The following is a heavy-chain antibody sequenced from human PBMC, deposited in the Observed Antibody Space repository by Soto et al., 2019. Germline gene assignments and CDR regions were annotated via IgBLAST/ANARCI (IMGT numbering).Heavy chain of an antibody. CDR2: INHRGST. Sequence: SETLSLTCAVYGGSFSGYYWSWIRQPPGKGLEWIGEINHRGSTNYNPSLKSRVTISVDTSKNQFSLKLSSVTAADTAVYYCARVLVATIPFDYWGQGTLVTVSS. CDR3: ARVLVATIPFDY. J-gene: IGHJ4*02. V-gene: IGHV4-34*01. D-gene: IGHD5-12*01. CDR1: GGSFSGYY.